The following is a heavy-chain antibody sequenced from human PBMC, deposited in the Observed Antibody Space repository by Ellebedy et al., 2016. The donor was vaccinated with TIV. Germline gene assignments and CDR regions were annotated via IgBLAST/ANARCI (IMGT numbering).Heavy chain of an antibody. CDR1: GFTFRNYW. D-gene: IGHD3-10*01. Sequence: GESLKISXAASGFTFRNYWMNWVRQAPRKGLECVATVNQDGSKTFYVDSVKGRFTVSRDNANNSLYLQMNSLRADDTAVYYCTRVFSLGSGPMGYWGQGTQVTVSS. CDR3: TRVFSLGSGPMGY. V-gene: IGHV3-7*01. J-gene: IGHJ4*02. CDR2: VNQDGSKT.